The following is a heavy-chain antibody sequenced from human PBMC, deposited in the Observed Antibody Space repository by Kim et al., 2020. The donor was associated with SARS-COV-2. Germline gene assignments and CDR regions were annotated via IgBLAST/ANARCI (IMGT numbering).Heavy chain of an antibody. CDR3: ARDSVTMVRDRNMGVY. CDR2: IKQDGSEK. V-gene: IGHV3-7*01. Sequence: GGSLRLSCAASGFTFSSYWMSWVRQAPGKGLEWVANIKQDGSEKYYVDSVKGRFTISRDNAKNSLYLQMNSLRAEDTAVYYCARDSVTMVRDRNMGVYWGQGTLVTVSS. J-gene: IGHJ4*02. D-gene: IGHD3-10*01. CDR1: GFTFSSYW.